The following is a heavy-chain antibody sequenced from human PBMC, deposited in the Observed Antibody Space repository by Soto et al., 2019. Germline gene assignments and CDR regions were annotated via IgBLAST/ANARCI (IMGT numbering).Heavy chain of an antibody. D-gene: IGHD1-1*01. CDR1: GASISGYY. J-gene: IGHJ5*02. Sequence: SETLSLTCTVSGASISGYYWSWIRKSAGKGLEWIGRIYATGTTDYNPSLKSRVMMSVDTSKKQFSLRLRSVTAADTAVYYCVRDGTKTLRDWFDPWGQGISVTAPQ. CDR2: IYATGTT. CDR3: VRDGTKTLRDWFDP. V-gene: IGHV4-4*07.